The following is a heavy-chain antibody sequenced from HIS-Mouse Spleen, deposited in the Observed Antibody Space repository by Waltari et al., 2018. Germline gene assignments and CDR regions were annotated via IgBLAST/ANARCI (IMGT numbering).Heavy chain of an antibody. D-gene: IGHD6-13*01. V-gene: IGHV4-39*07. CDR3: AREIPYSSSWYDWYFDL. Sequence: QLQLQESGPGLVKPSETLSLTCTVSGGSISSSSYYWGWIRQPPGKGLAWIGSLYYSGRPYYNPSLSVRVTISVDTSENQFSLKLSSVTAADTAVYYCAREIPYSSSWYDWYFDLWGRGTLVTVSS. CDR1: GGSISSSSYY. J-gene: IGHJ2*01. CDR2: LYYSGRP.